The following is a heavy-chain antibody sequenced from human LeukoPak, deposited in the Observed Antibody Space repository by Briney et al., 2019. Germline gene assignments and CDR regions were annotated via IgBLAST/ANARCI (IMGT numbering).Heavy chain of an antibody. CDR2: IIPIFGTA. J-gene: IGHJ4*02. D-gene: IGHD2-15*01. CDR3: ARVKCSGGSCYEIDH. Sequence: SVKVSCKASGGTFSSYAISWVRQAPGQGLEWMGGIIPIFGTANYAQKFQGRVTITADESTSTAYMELSSLRSEDTAVYYCARVKCSGGSCYEIDHWGQGTLVTVSS. V-gene: IGHV1-69*13. CDR1: GGTFSSYA.